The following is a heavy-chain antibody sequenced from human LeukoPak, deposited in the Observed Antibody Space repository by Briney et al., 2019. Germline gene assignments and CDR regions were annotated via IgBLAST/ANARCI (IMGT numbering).Heavy chain of an antibody. Sequence: SETLSLTGGVSGGSISDTNWWTWFRQPPGKGLEWIGEVNLQGSTNYNPSFKSRVAISVDKSENHISLKLTSVTAADTAVYYCAREGGPYRPLDYSGQGTLVTVAS. V-gene: IGHV4-4*02. CDR2: VNLQGST. J-gene: IGHJ4*02. CDR3: AREGGPYRPLDY. CDR1: GGSISDTNW.